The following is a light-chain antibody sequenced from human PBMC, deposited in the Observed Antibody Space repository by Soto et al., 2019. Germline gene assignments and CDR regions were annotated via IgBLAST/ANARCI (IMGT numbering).Light chain of an antibody. J-gene: IGKJ4*01. CDR1: QDISSY. Sequence: DIQLTQSPSFLSASVGDRVTITCRASQDISSYLAWYQQKEGKAPKLLIYAASTLQSGVPSTFSGSGSGTEFTLTISSLQPEDFATYYCQQLTNPLTFGGGTKVEIK. V-gene: IGKV1-9*01. CDR3: QQLTNPLT. CDR2: AAS.